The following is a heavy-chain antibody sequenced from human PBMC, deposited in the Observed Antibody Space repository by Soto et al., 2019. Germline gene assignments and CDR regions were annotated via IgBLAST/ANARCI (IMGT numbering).Heavy chain of an antibody. J-gene: IGHJ4*02. CDR3: ARDAMVRAKKGPVGY. CDR2: MNPNSGNT. Sequence: QVQLVQSGAEVKKPGASVKVSCKASGYTFSSYEINWVRQATGQGLEWMGWMNPNSGNTGYAQKFQGRVTMTRNTSISTAYMELSSLRSEDTAVYYCARDAMVRAKKGPVGYWGQGTLVTVSS. V-gene: IGHV1-8*01. D-gene: IGHD3-10*01. CDR1: GYTFSSYE.